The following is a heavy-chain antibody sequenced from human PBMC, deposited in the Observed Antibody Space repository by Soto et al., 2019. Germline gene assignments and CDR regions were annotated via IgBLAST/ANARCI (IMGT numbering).Heavy chain of an antibody. V-gene: IGHV6-1*01. CDR2: TYYRSKWYY. CDR1: GDSVSSNTAG. CDR3: ARGEQYSGRIFDY. D-gene: IGHD1-26*01. J-gene: IGHJ5*01. Sequence: QVQLQQSGPGLVKPSQTLLLTCDISGDSVSSNTAGWNWVRQSPSRGLEWLGRTYYRSKWYYDYALSVRSRITINPDTFKNQYSLQLNSVTPEDTAVYYCARGEQYSGRIFDYWGQGTLVTVSS.